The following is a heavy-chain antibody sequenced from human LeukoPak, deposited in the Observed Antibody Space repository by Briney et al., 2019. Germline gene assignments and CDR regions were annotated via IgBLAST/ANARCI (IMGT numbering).Heavy chain of an antibody. CDR1: GLAFSAYK. D-gene: IGHD2-15*01. CDR2: ISTDGYTT. J-gene: IGHJ4*02. Sequence: GGSLRLSCAASGLAFSAYKMHWVRQAPRRGLVWVSRISTDGYTTDYADFVQGRFTASRDNTKNTWSLEMNSLRAEDTAVYYCVVSGSPGYWGQGTLVTVSS. V-gene: IGHV3-74*01. CDR3: VVSGSPGY.